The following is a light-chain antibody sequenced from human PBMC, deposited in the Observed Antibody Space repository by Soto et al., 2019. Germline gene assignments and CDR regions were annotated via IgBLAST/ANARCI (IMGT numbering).Light chain of an antibody. CDR1: SSDVGNYNL. CDR2: EGS. V-gene: IGLV2-23*01. CDR3: CSYASSSTYV. Sequence: QSVLTQPASVSGCPGQSITISCTGTSSDVGNYNLVSWYQHDPGKAPKLLIYEGSKRPSGVSDRFSGSKSGNTASLTISGLHAEDEADYYCCSYASSSTYVFGTGTKVTVL. J-gene: IGLJ1*01.